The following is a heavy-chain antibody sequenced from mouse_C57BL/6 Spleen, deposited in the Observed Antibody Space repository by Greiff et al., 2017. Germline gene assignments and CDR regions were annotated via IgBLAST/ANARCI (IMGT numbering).Heavy chain of an antibody. D-gene: IGHD4-1*01. CDR2: IDPSDSET. CDR1: GYTFTSYW. V-gene: IGHV1-52*01. Sequence: QVQLQQPGAELVRPGSSVKLSCKASGYTFTSYWMHWVKQRPIQGLEWIGNIDPSDSETHYNQKFKDKATLTVDKSSSTAYMQLSSQTSEDSAVYYCARSGRGYAMDYWGQGTSVTVSS. J-gene: IGHJ4*01. CDR3: ARSGRGYAMDY.